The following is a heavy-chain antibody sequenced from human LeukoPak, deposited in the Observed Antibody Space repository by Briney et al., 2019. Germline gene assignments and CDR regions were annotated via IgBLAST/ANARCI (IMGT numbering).Heavy chain of an antibody. D-gene: IGHD2-21*02. V-gene: IGHV4-38-2*02. CDR2: IYHSGST. CDR1: GYSISSGYY. Sequence: PSETLSLTCTVSGYSISSGYYWAWIRRPPGKGLEWIGSIYHSGSTYYNPSLKSRVTISVDTSKNQFSLKLRSVTAADTAVYYCARGDCGGDCPFDYWGQGTLVTVSS. J-gene: IGHJ4*02. CDR3: ARGDCGGDCPFDY.